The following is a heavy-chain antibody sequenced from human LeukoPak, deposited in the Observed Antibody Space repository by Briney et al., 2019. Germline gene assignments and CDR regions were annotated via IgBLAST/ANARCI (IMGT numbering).Heavy chain of an antibody. CDR2: ISSSSNYI. J-gene: IGHJ4*02. V-gene: IGHV3-21*01. CDR3: AREMAAGTFDY. D-gene: IGHD5-24*01. CDR1: GFTFSSYS. Sequence: GGSLRLSCAASGFTFSSYSMNWVCQAPGKGLEWVSSISSSSNYIYYADSVKGRLTISRDNAKNSLYLRMNSLRAEDTAVYFCAREMAAGTFDYWGQGALVTVSS.